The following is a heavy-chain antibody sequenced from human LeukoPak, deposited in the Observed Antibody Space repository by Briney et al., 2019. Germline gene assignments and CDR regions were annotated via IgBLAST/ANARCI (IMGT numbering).Heavy chain of an antibody. CDR1: GLSVSSNF. CDR3: ASWPVGWYGEDS. Sequence: GGSLRLSCAATGLSVSSNFMSWVRQAPGKGLGWVSVIYGGGSTYYADSVKGRFTISRDTPKNTLYLQMNSLRVEDTAVYYCASWPVGWYGEDSWGQGTLVTVSS. D-gene: IGHD6-19*01. J-gene: IGHJ4*02. V-gene: IGHV3-53*01. CDR2: IYGGGST.